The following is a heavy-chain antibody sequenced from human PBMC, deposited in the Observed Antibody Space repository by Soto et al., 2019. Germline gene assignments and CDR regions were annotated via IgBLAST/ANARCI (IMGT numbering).Heavy chain of an antibody. CDR3: ARVTSGYYPYYFDY. CDR1: GGSINDYY. Sequence: QVQLQESGPGLVKPSETLSLTCTVSGGSINDYYWSWIRQPPGKELEWIGYIFYSGSTSYNPSLRSRVTISVDTSKNQFSLKLNSVAAADTAVYYCARVTSGYYPYYFDYWGQGTLVTVSS. CDR2: IFYSGST. J-gene: IGHJ4*02. D-gene: IGHD3-22*01. V-gene: IGHV4-59*01.